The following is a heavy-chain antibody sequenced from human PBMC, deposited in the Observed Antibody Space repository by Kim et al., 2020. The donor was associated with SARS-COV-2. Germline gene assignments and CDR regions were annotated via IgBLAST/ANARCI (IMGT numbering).Heavy chain of an antibody. CDR1: GFTVSSNY. V-gene: IGHV3-53*01. Sequence: GGSLRLSCAASGFTVSSNYMSWVRQAPGKGLEWVSVIYSGGSTYYADSVKGRFTISRDNSKNTLYLQMNSLRAEDTAVYYCARGIVAPTGTTLDWFDPWGQGTLVTVSS. J-gene: IGHJ5*02. CDR2: IYSGGST. D-gene: IGHD1-7*01. CDR3: ARGIVAPTGTTLDWFDP.